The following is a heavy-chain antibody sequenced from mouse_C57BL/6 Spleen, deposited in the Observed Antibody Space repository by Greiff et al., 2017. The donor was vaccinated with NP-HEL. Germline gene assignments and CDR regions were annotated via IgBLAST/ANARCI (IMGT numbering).Heavy chain of an antibody. CDR2: ISSGGSYT. CDR1: GFTFSSYG. V-gene: IGHV5-6*01. Sequence: EVKVIESGGDLVKPGGSLKLSCAASGFTFSSYGMSWVRQTPDKRLEWVATISSGGSYTYYPDSVKGRFTISRDNAKNTLYLQMSSLKSEDTAMYYCASSGTPNYFDYWGQGTTLTVSS. D-gene: IGHD4-1*01. J-gene: IGHJ2*01. CDR3: ASSGTPNYFDY.